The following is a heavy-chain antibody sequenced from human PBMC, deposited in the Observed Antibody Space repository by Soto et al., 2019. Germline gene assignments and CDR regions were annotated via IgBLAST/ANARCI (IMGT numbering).Heavy chain of an antibody. V-gene: IGHV3-23*01. CDR1: GFSFSSFA. Sequence: EVQLLESGGGFIHPGGSLRLSCAASGFSFSSFARNWVRQAPGKGLEWVSIISGSVDSTFYADSVKGRFTISRNNSKSTLYLQINSLRAEDTAVYYCAKTRGAMIYAISVYGMDVWGQGTTVTVSS. CDR3: AKTRGAMIYAISVYGMDV. CDR2: ISGSVDST. D-gene: IGHD2-8*01. J-gene: IGHJ6*02.